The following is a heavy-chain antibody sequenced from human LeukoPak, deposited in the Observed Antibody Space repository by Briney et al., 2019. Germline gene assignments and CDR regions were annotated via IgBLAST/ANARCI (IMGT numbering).Heavy chain of an antibody. D-gene: IGHD3-10*01. CDR2: INHSGST. CDR3: ARGVRMVRGVISSYYGY. CDR1: GGSISSSSYY. J-gene: IGHJ4*02. Sequence: PSETLSLTCTVSGGSISSSSYYWGWIRQPPGKGLEWIGEINHSGSTNYNPSLKSRVTISVDTSKNQFSLKLSSVTAADTAVYYCARGVRMVRGVISSYYGYWGQGTLVTVSS. V-gene: IGHV4-39*07.